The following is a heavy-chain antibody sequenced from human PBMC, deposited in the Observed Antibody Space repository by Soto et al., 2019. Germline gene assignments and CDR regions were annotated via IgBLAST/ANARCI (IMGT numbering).Heavy chain of an antibody. J-gene: IGHJ4*02. Sequence: QVQLVESGGGVVQPGRSLRISCAASGFIFINYGMHWVRQAPGKGLEWLAVISYDGTIQYYVVSVKGRFTISRDNSDNTLFLQMNSLRPEDTAVYFCAKSRPGSSWYEGDSWGQGTLVTVSS. CDR3: AKSRPGSSWYEGDS. V-gene: IGHV3-30*18. CDR2: ISYDGTIQ. CDR1: GFIFINYG. D-gene: IGHD6-13*01.